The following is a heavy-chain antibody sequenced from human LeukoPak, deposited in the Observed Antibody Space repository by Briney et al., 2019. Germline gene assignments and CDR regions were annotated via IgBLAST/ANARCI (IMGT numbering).Heavy chain of an antibody. D-gene: IGHD3-22*01. CDR1: GFPVSNNY. CDR3: AKHSHDGSAPYYEVQLDY. CDR2: IYSDGHT. Sequence: GGSLRLSCAASGFPVSNNYMSWVRQAPGKGLEWVSFIYSDGHTYYADSVKGRFTISRDNSKNTVYLQMSSLRAEDTAMYYCAKHSHDGSAPYYEVQLDYWGQGTLVTVSS. V-gene: IGHV3-53*01. J-gene: IGHJ4*02.